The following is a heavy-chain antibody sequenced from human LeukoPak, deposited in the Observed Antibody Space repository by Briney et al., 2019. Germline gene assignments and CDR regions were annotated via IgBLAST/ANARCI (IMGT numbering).Heavy chain of an antibody. CDR3: ARGDSSGYYSTNWFDP. CDR1: GGSFSGHY. V-gene: IGHV4-34*01. J-gene: IGHJ5*02. D-gene: IGHD3-22*01. CDR2: INHSGST. Sequence: SETLSLTCAVYGGSFSGHYWSWIRQPPGKGLEWIGEINHSGSTNYNPSLKSRVIISGDTSKNHFSLKLGSVAAADTAVYYCARGDSSGYYSTNWFDPWGQGTLVTVSS.